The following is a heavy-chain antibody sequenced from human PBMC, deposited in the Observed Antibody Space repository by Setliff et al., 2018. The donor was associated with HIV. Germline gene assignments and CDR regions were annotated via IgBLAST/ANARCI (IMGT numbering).Heavy chain of an antibody. Sequence: PSETLSLTCSVSGGSIGSHYWSWIRQPPGKGLEWIGYIYNSGNYNPSLKSRVIMAVDTSKDEFSLKLSSVTAADTAVYYCARVFPHPYGNSWFDTWGQGIQVTVS. CDR2: IYNSG. CDR1: GGSIGSHY. CDR3: ARVFPHPYGNSWFDT. D-gene: IGHD3-16*01. V-gene: IGHV4-59*11. J-gene: IGHJ5*02.